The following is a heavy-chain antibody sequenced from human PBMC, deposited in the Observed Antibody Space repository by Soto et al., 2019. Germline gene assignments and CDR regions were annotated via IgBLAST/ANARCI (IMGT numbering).Heavy chain of an antibody. J-gene: IGHJ4*02. CDR2: IVVGSGNT. CDR3: AAEGLLGGVIDSPLDY. D-gene: IGHD3-16*02. CDR1: GFTFTSSA. Sequence: SVKVSCKASGFTFTSSAVQWVRQARGQRLEWIGWIVVGSGNTNYAQKFQERVTITRDMSTSTAYMELSSLRSEDTTVYYCAAEGLLGGVIDSPLDYWGQGTLVTVSS. V-gene: IGHV1-58*01.